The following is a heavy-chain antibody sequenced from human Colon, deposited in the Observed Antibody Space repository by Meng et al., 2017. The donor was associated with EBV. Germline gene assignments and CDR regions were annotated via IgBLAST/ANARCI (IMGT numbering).Heavy chain of an antibody. CDR3: ARVGWRQWSFDL. D-gene: IGHD5-18*01. CDR1: CGSTSSGDYY. V-gene: IGHV4-30-4*01. CDR2: IYYSGST. J-gene: IGHJ2*01. Sequence: QGQRQEAGRCRVKPSQTLPLTATVACGSTSSGDYYWSWIRQPPGKGLELIGQIYYSGSTSYNPSLKSRVTISVDTSNNQFSLKLSSVTAADTAVYYCARVGWRQWSFDLWGRGTLVTVSS.